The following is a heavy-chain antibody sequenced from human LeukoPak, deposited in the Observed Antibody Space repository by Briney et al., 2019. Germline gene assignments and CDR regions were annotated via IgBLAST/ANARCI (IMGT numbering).Heavy chain of an antibody. CDR3: ARSGGPAAIYSWFDP. CDR1: GGTFSSYA. J-gene: IGHJ5*02. D-gene: IGHD2-2*01. Sequence: ASVKVSCKASGGTFSSYAISWVRQAPGQGLEWMGGIIPIFGTANYAQKFQGRVTITTDESTSTAYMELSSLRSEDTAVYYCARSGGPAAIYSWFDPWGQGTLVTVSS. CDR2: IIPIFGTA. V-gene: IGHV1-69*05.